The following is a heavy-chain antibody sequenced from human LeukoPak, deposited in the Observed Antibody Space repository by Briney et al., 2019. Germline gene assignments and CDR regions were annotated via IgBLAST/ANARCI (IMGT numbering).Heavy chain of an antibody. Sequence: PGGCLRPSCAVSGFTLCSYAMNCVRQAPGKGLEWVSAISGSGGSTYYADSVKGRFTISRDNSKNTLYLQMNSLRAEDTAVYYCAKASYYDSSGYYKLYYYYGMDVWGQGTTVTVSS. D-gene: IGHD3-22*01. CDR1: GFTLCSYA. J-gene: IGHJ6*02. V-gene: IGHV3-23*01. CDR3: AKASYYDSSGYYKLYYYYGMDV. CDR2: ISGSGGST.